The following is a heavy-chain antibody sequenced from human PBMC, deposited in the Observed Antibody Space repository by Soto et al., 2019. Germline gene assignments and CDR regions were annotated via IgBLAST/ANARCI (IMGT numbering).Heavy chain of an antibody. CDR1: GYTFTSYG. CDR3: ASPQLGTTVTTPYYYYGMDV. D-gene: IGHD4-17*01. CDR2: ISAYNGNT. Sequence: QVQLVQSGAEVKKPGASVKVSCKASGYTFTSYGISWVRQAPGQGLEWMGWISAYNGNTNYAQKLQGRVTMTTDTSTSTAYMELRSLRSDDTDVYYCASPQLGTTVTTPYYYYGMDVWGQGTTVTVSS. J-gene: IGHJ6*02. V-gene: IGHV1-18*01.